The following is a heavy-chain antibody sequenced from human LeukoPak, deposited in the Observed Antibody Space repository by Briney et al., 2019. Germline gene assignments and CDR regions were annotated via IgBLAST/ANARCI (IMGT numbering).Heavy chain of an antibody. J-gene: IGHJ6*02. CDR3: AKGLVGATTTDYYYGMDV. V-gene: IGHV3-23*01. CDR1: GFTFSSYA. CDR2: ISGSGGST. Sequence: GGSLRLSCAASGFTFSSYAMSWVRQAPGKGLEWVSAISGSGGSTYYADSVKGRFTISRDNSKNTLYLQMNSLRAEDTAVYYCAKGLVGATTTDYYYGMDVWAKGPRSPSP. D-gene: IGHD1-26*01.